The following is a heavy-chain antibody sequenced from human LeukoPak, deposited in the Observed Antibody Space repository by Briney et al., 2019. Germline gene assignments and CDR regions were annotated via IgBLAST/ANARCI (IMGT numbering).Heavy chain of an antibody. CDR1: GFTFNEYV. J-gene: IGHJ4*02. V-gene: IGHV3-23*01. Sequence: GGSLTLSCAVSGFTFNEYVMSWVRQAPGSGLEWVSAVSSSGFSTYYADSVKGRFTISRDNSKNTLYLQMNSLRAEDTAVYYCASRCSGGSCFYWGQGTLVTVSS. D-gene: IGHD2-15*01. CDR2: VSSSGFST. CDR3: ASRCSGGSCFY.